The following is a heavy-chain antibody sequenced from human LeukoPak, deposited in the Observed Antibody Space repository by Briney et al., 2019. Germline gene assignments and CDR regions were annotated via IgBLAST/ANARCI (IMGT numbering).Heavy chain of an antibody. CDR2: IYYSGST. Sequence: SETLSLTCTVSGGSISSGGYYWSWIRQHPGKGLEWIGYIYYSGSTYYNPSLKSRVTISVDTSKNQFSPKLSSVTAADTAVYYCARAVVAATIYFQHWGQGTLVTVSS. CDR3: ARAVVAATIYFQH. J-gene: IGHJ1*01. V-gene: IGHV4-31*03. D-gene: IGHD2-15*01. CDR1: GGSISSGGYY.